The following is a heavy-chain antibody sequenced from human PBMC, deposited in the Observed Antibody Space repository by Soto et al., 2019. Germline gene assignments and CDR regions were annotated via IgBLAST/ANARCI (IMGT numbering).Heavy chain of an antibody. CDR1: GHTFTGYY. Sequence: ASVKVSCKASGHTFTGYYMHWVRQAPGQGLEWMGWINPNSGGTNYAQKFQGWVTMTRDTSISTAYMELSRLRSDDTAVYYCARARTAAAGFYYYYYGMDVWGQGTTVTVSS. J-gene: IGHJ6*02. V-gene: IGHV1-2*04. CDR3: ARARTAAAGFYYYYYGMDV. CDR2: INPNSGGT. D-gene: IGHD6-13*01.